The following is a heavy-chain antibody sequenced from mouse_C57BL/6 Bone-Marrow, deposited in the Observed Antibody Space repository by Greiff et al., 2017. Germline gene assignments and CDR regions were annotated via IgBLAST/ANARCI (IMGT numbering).Heavy chain of an antibody. V-gene: IGHV1-69*01. CDR1: GYTFTSYW. J-gene: IGHJ2*01. CDR3: ARSDFDY. Sequence: QVQLQQPGAELVMPGASVKLSCKASGYTFTSYWMHWVKQRPGQGLEWIGEIDPSDSYTNYNQKFKGKSTLTVDKSSSTAYMQLSSLTSADSAVYYCARSDFDYWGQGTTLTVSS. CDR2: IDPSDSYT.